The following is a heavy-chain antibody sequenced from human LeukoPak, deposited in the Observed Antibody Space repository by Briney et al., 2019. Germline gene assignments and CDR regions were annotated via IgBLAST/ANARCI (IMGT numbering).Heavy chain of an antibody. CDR2: IRFDGSNR. CDR3: ARDLGSHFDF. Sequence: PGGSLRLSCAASGFTFSRYGMHWVRQAPGKGLEWVALIRFDGSNRYYADSVKGRFSISRDNGKNTLYLQMHSLRAEDTSVYYCARDLGSHFDFWGQGTLVTVSS. D-gene: IGHD2-15*01. CDR1: GFTFSRYG. V-gene: IGHV3-33*08. J-gene: IGHJ4*02.